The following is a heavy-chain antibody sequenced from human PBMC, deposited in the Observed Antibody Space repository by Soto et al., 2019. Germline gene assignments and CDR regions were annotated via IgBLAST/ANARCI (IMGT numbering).Heavy chain of an antibody. V-gene: IGHV3-23*01. J-gene: IGHJ4*02. Sequence: PGESLKISCAASGFTFSRYAMSWVRQVPGKGLEWVAVAGIIGDTYYADSVKGRFTISRDNSKNTLYLQMSSLRAEDTALYYCAKDISGTYYDFDYWGQGTLVTVSS. D-gene: IGHD1-26*01. CDR3: AKDISGTYYDFDY. CDR1: GFTFSRYA. CDR2: AGIIGDT.